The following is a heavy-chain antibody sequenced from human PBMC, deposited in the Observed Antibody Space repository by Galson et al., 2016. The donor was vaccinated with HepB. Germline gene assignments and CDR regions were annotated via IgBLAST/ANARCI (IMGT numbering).Heavy chain of an antibody. J-gene: IGHJ3*02. Sequence: SLRLSCAASGFSLSKHWMNWVRQAPGKGLEWLANIKEDGSDKYYVASVKGRFTTSRDNGKNSLYRQKSSLRDEDTAVYYCARIAYGGNGPFDIWGQGTMVTVSS. CDR2: IKEDGSDK. CDR3: ARIAYGGNGPFDI. D-gene: IGHD4-23*01. CDR1: GFSLSKHW. V-gene: IGHV3-7*03.